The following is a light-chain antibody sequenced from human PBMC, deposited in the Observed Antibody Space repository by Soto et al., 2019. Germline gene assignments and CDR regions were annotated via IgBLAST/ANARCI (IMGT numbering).Light chain of an antibody. CDR2: GNK. Sequence: QSVLTQPPSVSGAPGQRVTISCTGSSSNIGAGYDVHWYQQRPGTAPKLLIYGNKSRPSGVPDRFSGSKSGTSASLAIIGLQAEDEADYYCQSYDSSLSVSYVFGTGTKVTVL. J-gene: IGLJ1*01. V-gene: IGLV1-40*01. CDR1: SSNIGAGYD. CDR3: QSYDSSLSVSYV.